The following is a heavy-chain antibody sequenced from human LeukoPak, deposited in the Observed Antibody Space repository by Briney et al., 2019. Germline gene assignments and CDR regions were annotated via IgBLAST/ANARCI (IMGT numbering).Heavy chain of an antibody. CDR1: GFTFSSYS. CDR2: ISSSSSTI. J-gene: IGHJ3*02. Sequence: PGGSLRLSCAASGFTFSSYSMNWVRQAPGKGLEWVSYISSSSSTIYYADSVKGRFTIPRDNAKNSLYLQMNSLRAEDTAVYYCAREAQWLVYDAFDIWGQGTMVTVSS. CDR3: AREAQWLVYDAFDI. D-gene: IGHD6-19*01. V-gene: IGHV3-48*01.